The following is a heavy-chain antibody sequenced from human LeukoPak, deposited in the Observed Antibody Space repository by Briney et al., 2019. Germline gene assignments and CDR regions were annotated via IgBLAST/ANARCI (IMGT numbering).Heavy chain of an antibody. Sequence: SETLSLTCTVSGGSISSSSYYWGWIRQPPGKGLEWIGSIYYSGSTYYNPSLKSRVTISVDTSKNQFSLKLSSVTAADTAVYYCARRVNYYGSFFDPWGQGTLVTVSS. D-gene: IGHD3-10*01. J-gene: IGHJ5*02. V-gene: IGHV4-39*01. CDR3: ARRVNYYGSFFDP. CDR1: GGSISSSSYY. CDR2: IYYSGST.